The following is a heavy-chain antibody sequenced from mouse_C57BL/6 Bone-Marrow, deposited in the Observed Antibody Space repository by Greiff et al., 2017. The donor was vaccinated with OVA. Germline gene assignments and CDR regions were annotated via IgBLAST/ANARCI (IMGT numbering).Heavy chain of an antibody. CDR3: TRDYSIYYAMGY. V-gene: IGHV1-15*01. D-gene: IGHD2-5*01. CDR1: GYTFTDYE. Sequence: QVHVQQSGAELVRPGASVTLSCKASGYTFTDYEMPWVKQTPVHGLEWIGAIDPETGGTAYNQKFKGKAILTADKSSSTAYMELRSQTSEDSAVYYWTRDYSIYYAMGYWGQGTSVTVSS. J-gene: IGHJ4*01. CDR2: IDPETGGT.